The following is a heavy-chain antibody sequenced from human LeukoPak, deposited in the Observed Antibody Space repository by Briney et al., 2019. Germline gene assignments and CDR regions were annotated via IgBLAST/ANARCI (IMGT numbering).Heavy chain of an antibody. Sequence: GGSLRLSCAASGLTFSSYAMNWVRQAPGKGLEWVSAISGSGGNTYYADSVKGRFTISRDNSKNTLYLQMNSLRAEDTAVYYCARDEIPAPGANWFDPWGQGTLVTVSS. CDR1: GLTFSSYA. CDR2: ISGSGGNT. D-gene: IGHD6-13*01. V-gene: IGHV3-23*01. J-gene: IGHJ5*02. CDR3: ARDEIPAPGANWFDP.